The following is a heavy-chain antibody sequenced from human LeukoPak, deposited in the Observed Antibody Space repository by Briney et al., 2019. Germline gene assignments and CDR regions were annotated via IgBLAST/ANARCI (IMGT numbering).Heavy chain of an antibody. Sequence: ASVKVSCKASGYTFTGYYMHWVRQAPGQGLEWMGWINPNSGGTNYAQKFQGRVTMTRETSISTAYMELSRLRSDDTAVYYCARGYIAAAGTMYFQHWGQGTLVTVSS. CDR1: GYTFTGYY. CDR3: ARGYIAAAGTMYFQH. V-gene: IGHV1-2*02. D-gene: IGHD6-13*01. J-gene: IGHJ1*01. CDR2: INPNSGGT.